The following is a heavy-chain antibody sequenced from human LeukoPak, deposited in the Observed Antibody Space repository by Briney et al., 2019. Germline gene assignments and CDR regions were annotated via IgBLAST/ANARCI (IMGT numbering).Heavy chain of an antibody. J-gene: IGHJ4*02. V-gene: IGHV1-18*04. CDR2: ISTVNGDT. CDR3: ARGIAPDQY. CDR1: GYTFTRYG. D-gene: IGHD1-14*01. Sequence: ASVEVFCKASGYTFTRYGITWVRQAPGRGLEWMGWISTVNGDTNYAQNLQGRATMTTDTSTTTAYMELKSLRSDDTAVYYCARGIAPDQYWGQGTLVTVPS.